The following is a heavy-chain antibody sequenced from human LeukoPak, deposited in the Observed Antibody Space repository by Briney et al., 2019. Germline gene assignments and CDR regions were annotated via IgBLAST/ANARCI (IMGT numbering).Heavy chain of an antibody. CDR3: ARQGYDSSGYQLYYFEY. CDR2: ISYSGST. J-gene: IGHJ4*02. D-gene: IGHD3-22*01. Sequence: SETLSLTCTVSGASIRSGSYYGGWIRQPPGKGLEWIGSISYSGSTYYNPSLKSRAAISVDTSKNQFSLKLSSVTAIDTAVYYCARQGYDSSGYQLYYFEYWGQGTLVTVSS. CDR1: GASIRSGSYY. V-gene: IGHV4-39*01.